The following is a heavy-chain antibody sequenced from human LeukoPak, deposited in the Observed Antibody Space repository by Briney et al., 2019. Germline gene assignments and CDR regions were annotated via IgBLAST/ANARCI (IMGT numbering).Heavy chain of an antibody. CDR2: INPNSGGT. J-gene: IGHJ4*02. CDR3: ARGDIVLMVYATYYFDY. Sequence: GASVKVSCKASGYTLTGYYMHWVRQAPGQGLEWMGWINPNSGGTNYAQKFQGRVTTTRDTSISTAYMELSRLRSDDTAVYYCARGDIVLMVYATYYFDYWGQGTLVTVSS. CDR1: GYTLTGYY. D-gene: IGHD2-8*01. V-gene: IGHV1-2*02.